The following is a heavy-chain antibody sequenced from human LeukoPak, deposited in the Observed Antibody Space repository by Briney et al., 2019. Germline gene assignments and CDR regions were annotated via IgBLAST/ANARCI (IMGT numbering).Heavy chain of an antibody. V-gene: IGHV1-69*06. CDR2: IIPIFGTA. CDR3: ARGYGGSQWYLDL. D-gene: IGHD4-23*01. J-gene: IGHJ2*01. CDR1: GGTFSSYA. Sequence: SVKVSCKASGGTFSSYAISWVRQAPGQGLEWMGGIIPIFGTANYAQKFQGRVTITADNSTSTAYMELSSLRSDDTAVYYCARGYGGSQWYLDLWGRGTQVTVSS.